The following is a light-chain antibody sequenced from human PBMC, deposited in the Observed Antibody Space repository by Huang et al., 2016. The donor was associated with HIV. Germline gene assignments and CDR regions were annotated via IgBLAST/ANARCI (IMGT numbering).Light chain of an antibody. CDR2: GAS. CDR1: HSVKS. V-gene: IGKV3-15*01. Sequence: EIVMTQSPATLSVSPGERATLSCRASHSVKSSAWYQQKPGQAPRLLIYGASTRATGVPARFSGSGSGTEFTLTISSLQTEDFAVYYCQQYNDWPPTFGQGTRLEIK. CDR3: QQYNDWPPT. J-gene: IGKJ5*01.